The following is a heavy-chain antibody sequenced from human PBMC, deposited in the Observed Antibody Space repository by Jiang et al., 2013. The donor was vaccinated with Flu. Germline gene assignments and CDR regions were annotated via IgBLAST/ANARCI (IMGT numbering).Heavy chain of an antibody. D-gene: IGHD6-19*01. Sequence: GSGLVKPAETLSLTCTVSGGSISSRAYYWGWIRQPPGKGLEWIGSVHYSGSTHNNPSLRSRVTMSVDTSKNQFYLKLNSVIAADTAVYYCARQDGSDWLFDYWGQGTLVTVSS. CDR1: GGSISSRAYY. V-gene: IGHV4-39*07. J-gene: IGHJ4*02. CDR3: ARQDGSDWLFDY. CDR2: VHYSGST.